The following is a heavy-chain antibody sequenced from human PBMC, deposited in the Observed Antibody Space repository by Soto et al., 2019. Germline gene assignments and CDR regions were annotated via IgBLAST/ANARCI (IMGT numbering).Heavy chain of an antibody. V-gene: IGHV6-1*01. D-gene: IGHD3-16*01. J-gene: IGHJ4*02. CDR3: ARGSHDSTWH. CDR1: GDSISSNSAA. Sequence: SQTLSLTCAISGDSISSNSAAWSWIRQSPSRGLEWLGRTYYRSKWYNDYAVSVKSRITINPDTSKNQFSLQLSSMTPEDTAVYYCARGSHDSTWHWGQGTLVTVS. CDR2: TYYRSKWYN.